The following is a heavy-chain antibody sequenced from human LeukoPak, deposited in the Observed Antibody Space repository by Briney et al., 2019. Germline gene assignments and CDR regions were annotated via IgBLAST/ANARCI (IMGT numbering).Heavy chain of an antibody. V-gene: IGHV4-4*02. Sequence: SEPLSLTCDVSGGSVTSTNWWTWVRPPPGKGLEWVGEVHLDGRTNYNPSLKSRLIMSVDLPQNHIALKLTSVTAADTAVYYCAREGGFYRPLDYSGQGTLVTVSS. CDR3: AREGGFYRPLDY. CDR1: GGSVTSTNW. CDR2: VHLDGRT. J-gene: IGHJ4*02. D-gene: IGHD3-3*01.